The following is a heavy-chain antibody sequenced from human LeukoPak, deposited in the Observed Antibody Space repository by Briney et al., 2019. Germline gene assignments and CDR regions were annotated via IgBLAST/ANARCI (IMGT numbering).Heavy chain of an antibody. CDR2: ISYDGSNK. V-gene: IGHV3-30-3*01. CDR3: AKDGLVQSSGYDTRYYYYGMDV. Sequence: GGSLRLSCAASGFTFSSYAMHWVRQAPGKGLEWVAVISYDGSNKYYADSVKGRFTISRDNSKNTLYLQMNSLRAEDTAVYYCAKDGLVQSSGYDTRYYYYGMDVWGQGTTVTVSS. CDR1: GFTFSSYA. J-gene: IGHJ6*02. D-gene: IGHD5-12*01.